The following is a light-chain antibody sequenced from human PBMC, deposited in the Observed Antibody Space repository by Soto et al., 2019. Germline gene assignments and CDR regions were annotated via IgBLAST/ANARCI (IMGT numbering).Light chain of an antibody. V-gene: IGLV1-44*01. J-gene: IGLJ2*01. Sequence: QSVLTQPPSASGTPGQRVTISCSGSNSNIGSNTVNWYQQLPGTAPKLLITSNNNRPSGVPDRFSGSASDTSASLAITGLQAEDEADYYCQSYDSSLSGSVVFGGGTKLTVL. CDR1: NSNIGSNT. CDR3: QSYDSSLSGSVV. CDR2: SNN.